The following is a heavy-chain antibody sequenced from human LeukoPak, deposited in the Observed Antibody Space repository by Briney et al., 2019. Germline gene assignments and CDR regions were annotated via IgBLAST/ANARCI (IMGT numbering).Heavy chain of an antibody. CDR3: AKDHYDILTGYYNPLDY. V-gene: IGHV3-23*01. CDR2: ISGSGGST. CDR1: GFTFSGYA. D-gene: IGHD3-9*01. Sequence: PGGSLRLSCAASGFTFSGYAMSWVRQAPGKGLEWVSAISGSGGSTYYADSVKGRFTISRDNSKNTLYLQMNSLRAEDTAVYYCAKDHYDILTGYYNPLDYWGQGTLVTVSS. J-gene: IGHJ4*02.